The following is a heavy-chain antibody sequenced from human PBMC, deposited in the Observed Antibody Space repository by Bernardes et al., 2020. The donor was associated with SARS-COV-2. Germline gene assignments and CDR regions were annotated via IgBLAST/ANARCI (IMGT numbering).Heavy chain of an antibody. CDR1: GYTFPTYG. V-gene: IGHV1-18*01. CDR2: ISAYNGNT. CDR3: ARDRVYDSSGYYWGYFDY. J-gene: IGHJ4*02. D-gene: IGHD3-22*01. Sequence: ASVKVSCKASGYTFPTYGISWVRQAPGQGLEWMGWISAYNGNTYYAQKLQGRVTMTTDTSTSTAYMELRSLRSDDTAVYYCARDRVYDSSGYYWGYFDYWGQGTLVTVSS.